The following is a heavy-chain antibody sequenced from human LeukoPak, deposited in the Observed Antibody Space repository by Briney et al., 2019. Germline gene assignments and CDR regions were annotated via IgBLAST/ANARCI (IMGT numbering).Heavy chain of an antibody. J-gene: IGHJ4*02. CDR1: GYTFTSYY. D-gene: IGHD3-16*01. CDR3: ARDYAGNVPFDY. CDR2: INPSGGST. Sequence: ASVKVSCKASGYTFTSYYMHWVRQAPGQGLEWMGIINPSGGSTSYAQKFQGRVTMTRDTSTSTVYMELSSLRSGDTAVYYCARDYAGNVPFDYWGQGTLVTVSS. V-gene: IGHV1-46*01.